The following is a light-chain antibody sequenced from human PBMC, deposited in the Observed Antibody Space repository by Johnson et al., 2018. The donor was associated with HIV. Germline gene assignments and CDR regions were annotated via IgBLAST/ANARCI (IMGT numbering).Light chain of an antibody. V-gene: IGLV1-51*01. CDR3: VGWDSSRSGYV. J-gene: IGLJ1*01. CDR1: NTNIGNDF. Sequence: QSVLTQPPSVSAAPGQKVTVSCSGSNTNIGNDFVSWYQQLPGKAPRLLIYDNNKRPSGIPDRFSGSKSGTSATLGITGLPTGDEADYYCVGWDSSRSGYVFGTGTTVTVL. CDR2: DNN.